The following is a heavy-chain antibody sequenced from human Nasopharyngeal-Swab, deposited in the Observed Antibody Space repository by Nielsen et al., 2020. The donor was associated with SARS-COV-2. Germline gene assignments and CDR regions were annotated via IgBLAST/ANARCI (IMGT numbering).Heavy chain of an antibody. Sequence: GGSLRLSCAASGFTFSSYGMHWVRQAPGKGLEWVAVIWYDGSNKYYADSVKGRFTISRDNSKNTLYLQMNSLRAEDTASYHCARWGVVVPAAQGGGWFDPWGQGTLVTVSS. CDR3: ARWGVVVPAAQGGGWFDP. CDR2: IWYDGSNK. V-gene: IGHV3-33*01. J-gene: IGHJ5*02. D-gene: IGHD2-2*01. CDR1: GFTFSSYG.